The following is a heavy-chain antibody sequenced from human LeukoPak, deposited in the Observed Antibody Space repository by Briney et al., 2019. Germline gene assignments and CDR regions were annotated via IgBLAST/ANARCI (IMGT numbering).Heavy chain of an antibody. V-gene: IGHV1-2*06. D-gene: IGHD3-22*01. CDR3: AREYYYDSSGYFRAFDY. CDR2: INPNSGGT. Sequence: ASVKVSCKASGYTFTGYYMHWVRQAPGQGLEWMGRINPNSGGTNYAQKFQGRVTMTRDTSISTAYMKLSRLRSGDTAVYYCAREYYYDSSGYFRAFDYWGQGTLVTVSS. J-gene: IGHJ4*02. CDR1: GYTFTGYY.